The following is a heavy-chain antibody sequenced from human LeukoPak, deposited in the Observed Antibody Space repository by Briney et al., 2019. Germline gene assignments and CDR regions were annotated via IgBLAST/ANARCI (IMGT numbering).Heavy chain of an antibody. Sequence: SETLSLTCTVSGDSNNNYYWSGIRQPPGMGLEWIGYIYYSGSTNYNPSLKSRVTISRDTSKNQFSLKLRSVTAADTAVYYCTSGGMVSGDYWGHGTLVTVSP. J-gene: IGHJ4*01. D-gene: IGHD2-8*01. V-gene: IGHV4-59*01. CDR2: IYYSGST. CDR3: TSGGMVSGDY. CDR1: GDSNNNYY.